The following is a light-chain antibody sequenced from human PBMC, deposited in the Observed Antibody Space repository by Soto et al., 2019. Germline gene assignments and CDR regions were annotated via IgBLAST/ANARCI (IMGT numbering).Light chain of an antibody. CDR3: ASWDDSLNGLYV. V-gene: IGLV1-44*01. CDR2: NNN. CDR1: SSNIGSGT. J-gene: IGLJ1*01. Sequence: VLAQPPSVSGTPGQRVTISCSGSSSNIGSGTVNWYQQLPGTAPKLLIYNNNQWPSGVPDRFSGSKSGTSGSLAISGLQSEDEADYYCASWDDSLNGLYVFGTGTKVTVL.